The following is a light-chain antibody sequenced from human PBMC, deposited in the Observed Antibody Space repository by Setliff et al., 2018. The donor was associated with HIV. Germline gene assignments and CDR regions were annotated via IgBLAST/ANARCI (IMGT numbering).Light chain of an antibody. Sequence: QSALTQPPSASGTPGQRITISCSGRSSSVGMNWYQQLPGTAPKLLIYTNNQRPSGVPDRFSGSKSGNTASLTISGLQAEDEADYYCSSYAITNTLPFGTGTKVTVL. CDR3: SSYAITNTLP. CDR1: SSSVG. V-gene: IGLV1-44*01. CDR2: TNN. J-gene: IGLJ1*01.